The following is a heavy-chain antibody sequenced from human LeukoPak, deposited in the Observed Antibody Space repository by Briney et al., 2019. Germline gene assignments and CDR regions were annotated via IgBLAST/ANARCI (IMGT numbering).Heavy chain of an antibody. V-gene: IGHV3-23*01. CDR3: ARGVGVAATYSGADFDY. Sequence: PGGSLRLSCAASGFTFSSYAMSWVRQAPGKGLEWVSAISGSGGSTYYADSVKGRFTISRDNAKNSLYLQMNSLRAEDTAVYYCARGVGVAATYSGADFDYWGQGTLVTVSS. CDR2: ISGSGGST. J-gene: IGHJ4*02. CDR1: GFTFSSYA. D-gene: IGHD2-15*01.